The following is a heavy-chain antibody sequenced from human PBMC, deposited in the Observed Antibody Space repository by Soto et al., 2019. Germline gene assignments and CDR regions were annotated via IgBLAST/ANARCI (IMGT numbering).Heavy chain of an antibody. J-gene: IGHJ4*02. CDR1: GFTLNNFY. D-gene: IGHD2-21*02. CDR3: AYLYSFGDRSSFDY. Sequence: GPAVKVSCKASGFTLNNFYLQWVRQAPGQGLEWMGIINPSGGSTSYAQKFLGRVTMTRDTSKSTVYMELSSLTSDDTAIYFCAYLYSFGDRSSFDYWGQGTLVTVYS. CDR2: INPSGGST. V-gene: IGHV1-46*02.